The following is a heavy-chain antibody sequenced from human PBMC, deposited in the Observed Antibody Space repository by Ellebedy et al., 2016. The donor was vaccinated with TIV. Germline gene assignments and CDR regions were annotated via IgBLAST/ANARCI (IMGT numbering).Heavy chain of an antibody. V-gene: IGHV3-48*02. D-gene: IGHD6-19*01. CDR1: GFTFSSYA. J-gene: IGHJ5*02. CDR2: IGGGGNTI. CDR3: ARGSGWHYH. Sequence: GESLKISCAASGFTFSSYAMNWVRRAPGKGLEWVSYIGGGGNTIYYADSVRGRFTISRDNAKNSLYLQMNSLRDEDTAVYYCARGSGWHYHWGQGTLVTVSS.